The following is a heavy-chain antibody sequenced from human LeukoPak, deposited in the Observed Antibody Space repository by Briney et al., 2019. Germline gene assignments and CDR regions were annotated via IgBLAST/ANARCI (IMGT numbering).Heavy chain of an antibody. V-gene: IGHV4-61*01. D-gene: IGHD1-20*01. J-gene: IGHJ4*02. CDR2: IYYSGST. Sequence: SATLSLTCTVSGGSVSSGSYYWSWIRQPPGKGLEWIGYIYYSGSTNYNPSLKSRVTISVDTSKNQFSLKLSSVTAADTAVYYCARTGISGGFDYWGQGTLVTVSS. CDR3: ARTGISGGFDY. CDR1: GGSVSSGSYY.